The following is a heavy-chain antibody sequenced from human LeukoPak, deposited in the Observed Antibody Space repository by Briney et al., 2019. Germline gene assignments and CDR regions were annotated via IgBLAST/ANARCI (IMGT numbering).Heavy chain of an antibody. V-gene: IGHV1-46*01. J-gene: IGHJ5*02. Sequence: ASVKVSCKASGYTFTSYYMHWVRQAPGQGLEWMGIINPSGGSTSYAQKFQGRVTMTRDMSTSTVYMELSSLRSGDTAVYYCARAPYCGGDCYSGVWFDPWGQGTLVTVSS. CDR3: ARAPYCGGDCYSGVWFDP. CDR2: INPSGGST. CDR1: GYTFTSYY. D-gene: IGHD2-21*02.